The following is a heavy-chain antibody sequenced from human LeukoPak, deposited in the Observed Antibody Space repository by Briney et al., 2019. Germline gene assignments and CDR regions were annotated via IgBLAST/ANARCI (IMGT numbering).Heavy chain of an antibody. Sequence: PSETLSLTCAVYGGSFSGYYWSWIRQPPGKGLEWIGEINHSGSTNYNPSLKSRVTISVDTSKNQFSLKLSSVTAADTAVYYCARVRTAPRGRYCSGGSCYSGWFDYWGQGTLVTVSS. CDR1: GGSFSGYY. J-gene: IGHJ4*02. D-gene: IGHD2-15*01. V-gene: IGHV4-34*01. CDR3: ARVRTAPRGRYCSGGSCYSGWFDY. CDR2: INHSGST.